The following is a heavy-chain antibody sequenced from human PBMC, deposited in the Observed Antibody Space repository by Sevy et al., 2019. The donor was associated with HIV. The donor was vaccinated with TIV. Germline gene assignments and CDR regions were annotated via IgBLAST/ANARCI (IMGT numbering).Heavy chain of an antibody. V-gene: IGHV3-30*03. D-gene: IGHD3-16*01. Sequence: GGSLRLSCAASGFSFSDYRMHWVRQAPGKGLEWVAVISYDGRNNKYNADSVKVRFTISRDNSKNRLYLKMNSLRAEDTAIYYCARDRGEILSSAFDYWGQGTLVTVSS. CDR3: ARDRGEILSSAFDY. CDR1: GFSFSDYR. CDR2: ISYDGRNNK. J-gene: IGHJ4*02.